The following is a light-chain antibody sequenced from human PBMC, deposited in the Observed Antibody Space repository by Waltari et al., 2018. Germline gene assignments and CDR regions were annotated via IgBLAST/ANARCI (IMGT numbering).Light chain of an antibody. CDR1: SSSVGFYDF. V-gene: IGLV2-14*01. CDR3: SSYTRRSYWV. CDR2: KVN. J-gene: IGLJ3*02. Sequence: QSALTQPASASGSPGQSLTIPCTGTSSSVGFYDFVSWFPPPPGKAPKVMIYKVNNRPPGVSNRFSGSKSANTASLTISGLQAEDEADYYCSSYTRRSYWVFGGGTQLTVL.